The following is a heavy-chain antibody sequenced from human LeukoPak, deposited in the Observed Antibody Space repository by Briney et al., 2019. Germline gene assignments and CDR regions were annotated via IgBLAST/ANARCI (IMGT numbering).Heavy chain of an antibody. CDR1: GFTFSSYG. J-gene: IGHJ4*02. CDR2: ISGSGGST. V-gene: IGHV3-23*01. D-gene: IGHD6-13*01. CDR3: ARGYSSSWYRNYYFDY. Sequence: GGSLRLSCAASGFTFSSYGMSWVRQAPGKGLEWVSAISGSGGSTYYADSVKGRFTISRDNAKNSLYLQMNSLRAEDTAVYYCARGYSSSWYRNYYFDYWGQGTLVTVSS.